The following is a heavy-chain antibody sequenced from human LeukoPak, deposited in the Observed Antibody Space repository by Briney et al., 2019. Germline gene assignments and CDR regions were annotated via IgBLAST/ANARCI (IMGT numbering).Heavy chain of an antibody. V-gene: IGHV3-23*01. D-gene: IGHD3-10*01. CDR3: AQAGITMVRGVPDY. CDR2: ISGSGGST. Sequence: GGSLRLSCAASGFTFRTYAMSWVRQAPGKGLEWVSAISGSGGSTYYADSVKGRFTISRDNSKNTLYLQMNSLRAEDTAVYYCAQAGITMVRGVPDYWGQGTLVTVSS. J-gene: IGHJ4*02. CDR1: GFTFRTYA.